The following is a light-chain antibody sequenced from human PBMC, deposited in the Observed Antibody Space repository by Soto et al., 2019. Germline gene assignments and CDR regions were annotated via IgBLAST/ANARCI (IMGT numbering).Light chain of an antibody. J-gene: IGLJ1*01. CDR2: EVS. Sequence: QSALTQPPSLSGSPGQSVTISCTGTSTDFVGYNRVSWYQQPPGTAPKLMIYEVSKRPSGVPDRFSGSKSGNTASLTIYGLQAADEADYYCSLYASENAYVFGTGTKV. V-gene: IGLV2-18*01. CDR3: SLYASENAYV. CDR1: STDFVGYNR.